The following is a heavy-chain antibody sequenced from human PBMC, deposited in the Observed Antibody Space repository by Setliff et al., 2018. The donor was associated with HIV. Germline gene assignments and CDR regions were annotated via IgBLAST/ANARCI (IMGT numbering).Heavy chain of an antibody. CDR2: IRSKTDGATT. J-gene: IGHJ4*02. Sequence: GGSLRFSCAASGFTFNTAWMSWVRQAPGKGLEWVGHIRSKTDGATTDYAAPVKGRFTISRDDSKNIAYLQMNSLKTEDTGVYYCAVVGLSYWGPGTMVTVSS. CDR1: GFTFNTAW. V-gene: IGHV3-15*01. D-gene: IGHD2-15*01. CDR3: AVVGLSY.